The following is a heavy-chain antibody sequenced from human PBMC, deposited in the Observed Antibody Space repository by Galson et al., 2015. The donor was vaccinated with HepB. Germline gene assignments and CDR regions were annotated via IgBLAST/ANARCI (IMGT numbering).Heavy chain of an antibody. CDR2: IGGSSGTT. CDR3: ARNRGNNYRYFFKS. D-gene: IGHD1/OR15-1a*01. V-gene: IGHV3-23*01. Sequence: SLRLSCAASGFTFSNFALSWVRQAPGKGLEWVSVIGGSSGTTYYADSVKGRFTISRDNSKNTLYLQMNSLRAEDTAVYFCARNRGNNYRYFFKSWGQGTLVTVSS. CDR1: GFTFSNFA. J-gene: IGHJ5*02.